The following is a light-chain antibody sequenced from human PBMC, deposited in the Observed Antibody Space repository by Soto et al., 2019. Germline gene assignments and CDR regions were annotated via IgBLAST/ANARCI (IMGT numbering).Light chain of an antibody. J-gene: IGKJ4*01. CDR1: QSLSNK. CDR3: QEYNNWHPIT. V-gene: IGKV3-15*01. Sequence: VMTQSPATLSVSLGERAILSCRASQSLSNKLAWYQQKPGQAPRLLIYGASTRATGIPARFSRSGSGNEFTLTISSLQSEDFAVYCCQEYNNWHPITFGEGSRV. CDR2: GAS.